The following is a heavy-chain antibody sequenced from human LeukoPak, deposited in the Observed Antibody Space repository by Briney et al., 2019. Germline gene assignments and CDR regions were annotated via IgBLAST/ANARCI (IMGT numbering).Heavy chain of an antibody. Sequence: GRSLRLSCAASGSTFSSYGMHWVRQAPGKGLEWVAVISYDGSNKYYADSVKGRFTISRDNSKNTLYLQMNSLRAEDTAVYYCAKDSIAVAGTYFDYWGQGTLVTVSS. J-gene: IGHJ4*02. CDR2: ISYDGSNK. CDR1: GSTFSSYG. V-gene: IGHV3-30*18. D-gene: IGHD6-19*01. CDR3: AKDSIAVAGTYFDY.